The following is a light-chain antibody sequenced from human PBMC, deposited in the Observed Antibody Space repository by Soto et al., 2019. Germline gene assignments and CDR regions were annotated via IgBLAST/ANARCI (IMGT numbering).Light chain of an antibody. CDR3: GTWDSSLSAYV. Sequence: QSVLTQPPSVSAAPGQKVTISFSGSSYNIENNYVSWYQQSPGTAPKLLIYEDNKRPSGIPDGFSGSKSGTSATLGITGLQTGDEADYYCGTWDSSLSAYVFGTGTKVTVL. CDR1: SYNIENNY. J-gene: IGLJ1*01. V-gene: IGLV1-51*02. CDR2: EDN.